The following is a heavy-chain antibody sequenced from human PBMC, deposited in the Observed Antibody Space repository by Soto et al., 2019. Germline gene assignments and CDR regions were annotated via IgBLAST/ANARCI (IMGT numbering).Heavy chain of an antibody. J-gene: IGHJ6*02. V-gene: IGHV3-23*01. CDR3: AKDSKSVSVSAARVYGMDV. D-gene: IGHD2-2*01. Sequence: VGSLRLSCAGSGFMFSSFAMTWVRQAPGKGLEWVSTTRSNGEHTYYADSVKGRFTVSRDNSKNTLFLEMSSLRAEDSAIYYCAKDSKSVSVSAARVYGMDVWGQGTTVTVS. CDR1: GFMFSSFA. CDR2: TRSNGEHT.